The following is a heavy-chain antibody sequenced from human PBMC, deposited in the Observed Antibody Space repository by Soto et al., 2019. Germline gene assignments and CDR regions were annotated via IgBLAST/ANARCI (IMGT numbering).Heavy chain of an antibody. Sequence: SETLSLTCAVYGGSFSGYYWSWIRQPPGKGLEWIGEINHSGSTNYNPSLESRVTISVDTSKNQFSLKLSSVTAADTAVYYCARGRITMIVALDYWGQGTLVTVPQ. J-gene: IGHJ4*02. D-gene: IGHD3-22*01. V-gene: IGHV4-34*01. CDR2: INHSGST. CDR1: GGSFSGYY. CDR3: ARGRITMIVALDY.